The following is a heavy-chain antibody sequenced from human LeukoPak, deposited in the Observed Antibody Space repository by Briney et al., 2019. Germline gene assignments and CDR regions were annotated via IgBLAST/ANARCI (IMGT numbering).Heavy chain of an antibody. V-gene: IGHV3-21*01. CDR3: ARVTHSSSSRYMDV. D-gene: IGHD6-6*01. CDR1: GFTFSSYS. Sequence: PGGSLRLSCAASGFTFSSYSMNWVRQAPGKGLEWVSSISSSSSYIYYADSVKGRFTISRDNAKNSLYLQMNSLRAEDTAVYYCARVTHSSSSRYMDVWGKGATVTVSS. J-gene: IGHJ6*03. CDR2: ISSSSSYI.